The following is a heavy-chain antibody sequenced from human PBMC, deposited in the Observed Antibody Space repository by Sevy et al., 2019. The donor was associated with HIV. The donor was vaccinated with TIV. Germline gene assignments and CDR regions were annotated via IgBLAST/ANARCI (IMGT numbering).Heavy chain of an antibody. CDR3: ARALRGSGSYYNFYFDY. CDR2: INPNSGGT. D-gene: IGHD3-10*01. CDR1: GYTFTGYY. J-gene: IGHJ4*02. V-gene: IGHV1-2*02. Sequence: ASVKVSCKASGYTFTGYYMHWVRQAPGQGLEWMGWINPNSGGTNYAQKFQGRVTMTRDTSISTAYMELSRLRSDDTAVYYCARALRGSGSYYNFYFDYWGQGTLVTVSS.